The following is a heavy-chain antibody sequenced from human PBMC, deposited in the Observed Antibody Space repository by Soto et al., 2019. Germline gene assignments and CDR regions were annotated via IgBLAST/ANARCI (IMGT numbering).Heavy chain of an antibody. D-gene: IGHD1-26*01. J-gene: IGHJ3*02. CDR1: GFTFSSYA. V-gene: IGHV3-23*01. Sequence: EAQLLESGGDLVQPGGSLRLSCAASGFTFSSYAMSWVRQAPGKGLEWVSAISGSGGSTYYADSVKGRFTISRDNSKNTVFLQMNSLRADDTAVYYCSGLRRGVGATSDRAFDIWGQGTMVTVSS. CDR3: SGLRRGVGATSDRAFDI. CDR2: ISGSGGST.